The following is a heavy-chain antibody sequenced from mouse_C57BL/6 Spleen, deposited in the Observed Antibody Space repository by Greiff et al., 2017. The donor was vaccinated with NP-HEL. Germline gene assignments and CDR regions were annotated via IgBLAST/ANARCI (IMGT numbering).Heavy chain of an antibody. Sequence: EVKLVESGPELVKPGASVKIPCKASGYTFPAYNMGWVKQSHGKSLEWIGDINPNNGGTIYNQKFKGKATLTVGKSSSTAYMELRSLTSEDTAVYYCARRRDWGFAYWGQGTLVTVSA. CDR3: ARRRDWGFAY. CDR1: GYTFPAYN. V-gene: IGHV1-18*01. CDR2: INPNNGGT. D-gene: IGHD4-1*01. J-gene: IGHJ3*01.